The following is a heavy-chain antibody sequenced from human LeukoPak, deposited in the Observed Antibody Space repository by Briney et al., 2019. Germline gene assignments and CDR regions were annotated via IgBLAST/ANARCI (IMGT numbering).Heavy chain of an antibody. J-gene: IGHJ4*02. D-gene: IGHD3-10*01. CDR2: INPNSGVS. V-gene: IGHV1-2*02. CDR1: GYTFTGSY. Sequence: ASVKVSCKASGYTFTGSYMHWVRQAPGQGLEWMGWINPNSGVSNYAQKFRGRVTMTRDTSISTAYMELSRLTSDDTAVYYCARVKGRVFGVITTKERYFDYWGQGTLVTVSS. CDR3: ARVKGRVFGVITTKERYFDY.